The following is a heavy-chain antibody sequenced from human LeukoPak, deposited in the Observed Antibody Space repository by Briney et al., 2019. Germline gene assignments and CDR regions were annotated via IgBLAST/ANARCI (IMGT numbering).Heavy chain of an antibody. Sequence: GGCLRLSCAASEFTFSTYYMHWVRQAPGKGLVWVSRISNDVCSISYAVSVKGRFTISRDNAKNTLYLQMNSLRADDTAVYYCVRGTSGIVDYWGQGTLLIFSS. CDR1: EFTFSTYY. J-gene: IGHJ4*02. CDR2: ISNDVCSI. D-gene: IGHD5-12*01. V-gene: IGHV3-74*01. CDR3: VRGTSGIVDY.